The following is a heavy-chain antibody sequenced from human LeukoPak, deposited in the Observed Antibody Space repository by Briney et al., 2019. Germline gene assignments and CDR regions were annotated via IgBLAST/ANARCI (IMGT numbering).Heavy chain of an antibody. CDR2: ISTSNGDT. J-gene: IGHJ4*02. D-gene: IGHD2-15*01. CDR1: GYMFTSFG. V-gene: IGHV1-18*01. Sequence: ASVKVSCKTSGYMFTSFGISWVRQAPGQGLEWMGWISTSNGDTNYAQKFQGKFTMTSDTSTSTVYLELRSLGSDDTAVYYCARGGGYCSGGSCYEFDYWGQGTLVTVSS. CDR3: ARGGGYCSGGSCYEFDY.